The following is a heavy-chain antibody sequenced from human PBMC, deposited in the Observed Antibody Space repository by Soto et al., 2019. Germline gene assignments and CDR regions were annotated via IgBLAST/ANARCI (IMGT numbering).Heavy chain of an antibody. D-gene: IGHD4-17*01. CDR1: GYSFTSYW. Sequence: GESLKISCKGSGYSFTSYWIGWVRQMPGKGLEWMGIIYPGDSDTRYSPSFQGQVTISADKSISTAYLQWSSLKASDTAMYYCARQTEGGGYGDYVALLDPWFDPWGQGTLVTVSS. CDR3: ARQTEGGGYGDYVALLDPWFDP. J-gene: IGHJ5*02. CDR2: IYPGDSDT. V-gene: IGHV5-51*01.